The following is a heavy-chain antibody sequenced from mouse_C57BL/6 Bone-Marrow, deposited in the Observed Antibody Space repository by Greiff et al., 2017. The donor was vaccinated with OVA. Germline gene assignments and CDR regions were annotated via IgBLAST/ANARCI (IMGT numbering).Heavy chain of an antibody. D-gene: IGHD1-1*01. V-gene: IGHV1-42*01. CDR1: GYSFTGYY. J-gene: IGHJ2*01. CDR3: ARDTTVEGGGFDY. Sequence: EVQLQQSGPELVKPGASVKISCKASGYSFTGYYMNWVKQSPEKSLEWIGEINPSTGGTTYNQKFKAKATLTVDKSSSTAYMQLKSLTSEDSAGYYCARDTTVEGGGFDYWGQGTTLTVSS. CDR2: INPSTGGT.